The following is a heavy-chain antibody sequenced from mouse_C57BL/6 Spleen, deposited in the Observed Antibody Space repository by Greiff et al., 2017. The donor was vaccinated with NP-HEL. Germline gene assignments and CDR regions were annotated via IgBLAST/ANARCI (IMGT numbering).Heavy chain of an antibody. V-gene: IGHV1-62-2*01. CDR1: GYTFTEYT. CDR2: FYPGSGSI. Sequence: QVQLHQSGAALVKPGASVQLSCKASGYTFTEYTIHWVKQRSGQGLEWIGWFYPGSGSIKYNEQFKDKATLTADKSSSTGYMGLSRLTSEDSAVYFCARHGYYGSSLWYFDVWGTGTTVTVSS. CDR3: ARHGYYGSSLWYFDV. D-gene: IGHD1-1*01. J-gene: IGHJ1*03.